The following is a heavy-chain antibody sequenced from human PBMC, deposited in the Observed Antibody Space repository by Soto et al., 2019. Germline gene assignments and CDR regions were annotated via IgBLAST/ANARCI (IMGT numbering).Heavy chain of an antibody. D-gene: IGHD6-19*01. V-gene: IGHV3-23*01. J-gene: IGHJ4*02. CDR3: ARSRQWLVLAPDY. CDR2: ISGSGGST. Sequence: GGSLRLSCAASGFTFSSYAMSWVRQAPGKGLEWVSAISGSGGSTYYADSVKGRFTISRDNSKNTLYLQMNSLRAEDTAVYYCARSRQWLVLAPDYWGQGTLVTVSS. CDR1: GFTFSSYA.